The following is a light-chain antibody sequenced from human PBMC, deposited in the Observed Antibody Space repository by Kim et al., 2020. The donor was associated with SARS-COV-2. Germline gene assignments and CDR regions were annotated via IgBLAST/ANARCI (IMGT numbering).Light chain of an antibody. V-gene: IGKV1-5*01. J-gene: IGKJ1*01. CDR1: QSVNNW. CDR3: QQYNNYWT. CDR2: DAS. Sequence: DIQMTQSPSTLSASVGDRITITCRASQSVNNWLAWYQQKPGKAPKLLIYDASSLESGVPSRFSGSGSGTEFTLTISSLQPDDFATYYCQQYNNYWTFGQGTKVDIK.